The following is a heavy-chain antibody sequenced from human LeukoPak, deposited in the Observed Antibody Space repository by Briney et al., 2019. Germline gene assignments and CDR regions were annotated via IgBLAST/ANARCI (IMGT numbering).Heavy chain of an antibody. V-gene: IGHV3-74*03. CDR1: GFTFTTYW. CDR2: INDDRSTT. J-gene: IGHJ6*02. Sequence: GGTLRLSCAASGFTFTTYWMHWVRQAPGKGLVWVSRINDDRSTTKDAASVKGRFTIARVNAKNTLYLKMNSLRAEDTAVYYCGRRAMAGTGHNGGLDVWGQGTTVT. D-gene: IGHD6-19*01. CDR3: GRRAMAGTGHNGGLDV.